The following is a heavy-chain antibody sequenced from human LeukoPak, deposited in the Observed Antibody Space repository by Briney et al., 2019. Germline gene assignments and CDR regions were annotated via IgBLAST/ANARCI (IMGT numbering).Heavy chain of an antibody. D-gene: IGHD2-21*02. CDR2: INSDGSST. CDR3: AKDPHIVVVAAMDY. V-gene: IGHV3-74*01. Sequence: GGSLRLSCAASGFTFSSYWMHWVRQAPGKGLVWVSRINSDGSSTSYADSVKGRFTISRDNSKNTLYLQMNSLRAEDTAIYYCAKDPHIVVVAAMDYWGQGTLVTVSS. J-gene: IGHJ4*02. CDR1: GFTFSSYW.